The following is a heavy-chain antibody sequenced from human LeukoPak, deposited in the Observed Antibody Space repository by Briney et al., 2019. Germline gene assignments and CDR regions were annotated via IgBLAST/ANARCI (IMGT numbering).Heavy chain of an antibody. CDR2: IYTSGST. V-gene: IGHV4-61*02. CDR3: ARSYYYDSSGSRDAFDI. CDR1: GGSISSGYYY. J-gene: IGHJ3*02. Sequence: PSETLSLTCTVSGGSISSGYYYWSWIRQPAGKGLEWIGRIYTSGSTNYNPSLKNRVTISVDTSKNQFSLKLSSVTATDTAVYYCARSYYYDSSGSRDAFDIWGQGTMVTVSS. D-gene: IGHD3-22*01.